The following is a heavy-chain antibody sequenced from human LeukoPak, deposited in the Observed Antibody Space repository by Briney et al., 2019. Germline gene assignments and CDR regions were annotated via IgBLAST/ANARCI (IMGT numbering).Heavy chain of an antibody. D-gene: IGHD3-10*01. CDR3: ARRRVPGLLWFGELLKRGAFDY. CDR1: GYSISTGYY. CDR2: FYHGGST. Sequence: SETLSLTCTVSGYSISTGYYWDWIRQPPGKGLEWIGTFYHGGSTNYNPSLKSRVTISVDTSKNQFSLKLSSVTAADTAVYYCARRRVPGLLWFGELLKRGAFDYWGQGTLVTVSS. J-gene: IGHJ4*02. V-gene: IGHV4-38-2*02.